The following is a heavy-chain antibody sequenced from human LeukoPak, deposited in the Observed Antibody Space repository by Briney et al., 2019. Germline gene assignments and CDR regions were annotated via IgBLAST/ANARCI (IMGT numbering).Heavy chain of an antibody. CDR1: GFTVSSNY. D-gene: IGHD3-16*01. Sequence: GGSLRLSCAASGFTVSSNYMSWVRQAPGKGLEWVSVIYSGGSTYYADSVKGRFTISRDNSKNTLYLQMNSLRAEDTAVYYCAREGVEGGTSYYDYVWGSYPFESYWGQGTLVTVSS. J-gene: IGHJ4*02. CDR3: AREGVEGGTSYYDYVWGSYPFESY. V-gene: IGHV3-66*01. CDR2: IYSGGST.